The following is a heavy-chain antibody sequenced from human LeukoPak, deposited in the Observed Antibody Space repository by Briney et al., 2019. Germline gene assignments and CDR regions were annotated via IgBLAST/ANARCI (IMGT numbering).Heavy chain of an antibody. J-gene: IGHJ4*02. V-gene: IGHV4-34*01. CDR3: ARGLTSSSWYSVVY. Sequence: PSETLSLTCAVYGGSFSGYYWSWIRQPPGKGLEWIGEINHSGSTNYNPSLKSRVTISVDTSKNQFSLKLSSETAADTAVYYCARGLTSSSWYSVVYWGQGTLVTVSS. CDR1: GGSFSGYY. CDR2: INHSGST. D-gene: IGHD6-13*01.